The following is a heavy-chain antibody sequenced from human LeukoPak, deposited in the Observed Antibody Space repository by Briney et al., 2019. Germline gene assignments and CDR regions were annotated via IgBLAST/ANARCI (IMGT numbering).Heavy chain of an antibody. CDR2: INPNSGAT. CDR3: ARGTGEGYSYGRYFFDY. J-gene: IGHJ4*02. CDR1: GYIFTGYG. D-gene: IGHD5-18*01. Sequence: ASVKVSCKASGYIFTGYGLSWVRQAPGQGLEWMGWINPNSGATNYAQKFQGRVTMTRDTSISTAYMILSSLTSDDTAVFYCARGTGEGYSYGRYFFDYWGQGTLVTVSS. V-gene: IGHV1-2*02.